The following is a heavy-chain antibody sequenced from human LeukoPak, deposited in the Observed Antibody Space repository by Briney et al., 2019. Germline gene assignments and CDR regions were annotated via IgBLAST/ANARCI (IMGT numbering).Heavy chain of an antibody. D-gene: IGHD3-10*01. V-gene: IGHV4-34*01. CDR1: GVSFSGYY. CDR2: IDHSGST. J-gene: IGHJ6*04. Sequence: SETLSLTCAVYGVSFSGYYWSWIRHPPGRGLEWIAEIDHSGSTHYNPSLKSRVIISVDMSQHQVSLRLNSLTAADTAVYYCARGYTYYGSGSPPGDVWGNGTSVIVSP. CDR3: ARGYTYYGSGSPPGDV.